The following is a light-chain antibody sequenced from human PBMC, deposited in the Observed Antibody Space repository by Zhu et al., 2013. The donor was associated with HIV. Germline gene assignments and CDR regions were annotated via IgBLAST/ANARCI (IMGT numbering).Light chain of an antibody. CDR1: HSINTY. Sequence: DIQMTQSPSSLSASVGDRVTITCRASHSINTYLNWYQQKPGKAPKLLIYAASSLQSGVPSRFSGSGSGTDFTLTISSLQPDDFATYYCQQYNSYSWNFGQGTKIEIK. CDR2: AAS. CDR3: QQYNSYSWN. J-gene: IGKJ1*01. V-gene: IGKV1-39*01.